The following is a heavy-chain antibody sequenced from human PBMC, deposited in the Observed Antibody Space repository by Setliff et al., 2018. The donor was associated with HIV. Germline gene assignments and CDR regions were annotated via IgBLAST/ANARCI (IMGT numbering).Heavy chain of an antibody. V-gene: IGHV4-59*08. D-gene: IGHD7-27*01. CDR3: ARHHQTGFYYYYMDI. J-gene: IGHJ6*03. CDR1: GGSISGYY. CDR2: IYYNGST. Sequence: SETLSLTCTVSGGSISGYYWNWIRQPPGKRLEWIGYIYYNGSTNYNPSLKSRVTISVDTSKNQFSLRLSSVTAAGTAVYYCARHHQTGFYYYYMDIWGKGTTVTVSS.